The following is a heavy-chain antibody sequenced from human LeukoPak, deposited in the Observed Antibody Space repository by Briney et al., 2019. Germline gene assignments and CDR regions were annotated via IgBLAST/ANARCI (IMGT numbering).Heavy chain of an antibody. Sequence: ASVKVSCKASGGTFISYAISWVRQAPGQGLEWMGGIIPIFGTANYAQKFQGRVTITPDESTSTAYMELSSLRSEDTAVYYCASSGYYYDSSGYTDYYFDYWGQGTLVTVSS. D-gene: IGHD3-22*01. CDR3: ASSGYYYDSSGYTDYYFDY. CDR2: IIPIFGTA. J-gene: IGHJ4*02. CDR1: GGTFISYA. V-gene: IGHV1-69*13.